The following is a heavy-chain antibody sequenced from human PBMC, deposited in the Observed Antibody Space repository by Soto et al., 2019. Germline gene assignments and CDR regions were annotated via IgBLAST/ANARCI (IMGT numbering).Heavy chain of an antibody. CDR3: SRERRDAIPDGSYMNY. Sequence: LSLTCAVYGGSFHGYYWSWIRQPPGKGLEWIGEINHSGSANYNPTFKSRVSISIDTSKNQFSLQVTSMTAAATAVYYCSRERRDAIPDGSYMNYWGQGTLDTVSS. D-gene: IGHD2-2*01. CDR1: GGSFHGYY. CDR2: INHSGSA. V-gene: IGHV4-34*01. J-gene: IGHJ4*01.